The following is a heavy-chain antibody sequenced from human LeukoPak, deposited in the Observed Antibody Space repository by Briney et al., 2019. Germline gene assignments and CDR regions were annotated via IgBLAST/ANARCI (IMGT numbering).Heavy chain of an antibody. CDR3: ARVDTAMVVDY. D-gene: IGHD5-18*01. V-gene: IGHV4-38-2*02. CDR2: IYHSGST. CDR1: GYSNSSGYY. Sequence: SGTLSLTCTVSGYSNSSGYYWGWIRQPPGKGLEWIGSIYHSGSTHYNPSLKNRAILSVHTSKNQFSLKLGSVTAADTAVYYCARVDTAMVVDYWGQGTLVTVSS. J-gene: IGHJ4*02.